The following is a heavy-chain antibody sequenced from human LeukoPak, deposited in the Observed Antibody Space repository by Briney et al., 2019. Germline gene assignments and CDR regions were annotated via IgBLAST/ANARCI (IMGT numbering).Heavy chain of an antibody. D-gene: IGHD5-12*01. J-gene: IGHJ6*04. Sequence: GASVKVSRKASGGTFSSYAISWVRQAPGQGLEWMGGITPIFGTANFAQKFQGRVTITADKSTSTAYMELSSLRSEDTAVYYCARGGGYEPYGTDVWGKGTTVTVSS. V-gene: IGHV1-69*06. CDR1: GGTFSSYA. CDR2: ITPIFGTA. CDR3: ARGGGYEPYGTDV.